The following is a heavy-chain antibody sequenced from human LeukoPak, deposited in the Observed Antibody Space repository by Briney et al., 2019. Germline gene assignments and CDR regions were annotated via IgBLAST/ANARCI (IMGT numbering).Heavy chain of an antibody. D-gene: IGHD3-3*01. CDR3: ARDEAIFGAGYYYGMDV. CDR2: INYSGST. J-gene: IGHJ6*02. V-gene: IGHV4-31*03. CDR1: GGSISSGGHY. Sequence: SETLSLTCTVSGGSISSGGHYWSWIRQHPGKGLEWIGYINYSGSTYYNPSLKSRVTISVDTSQNQFSLKLSSVTAADTAVYYCARDEAIFGAGYYYGMDVWGQGTTVTVSS.